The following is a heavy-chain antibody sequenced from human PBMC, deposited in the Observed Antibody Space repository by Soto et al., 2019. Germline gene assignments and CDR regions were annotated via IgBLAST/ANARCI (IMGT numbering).Heavy chain of an antibody. D-gene: IGHD4-17*01. CDR1: GGSISSYY. V-gene: IGHV4-59*01. CDR2: IYYSGST. CDR3: ARGPDYGDYVVDC. Sequence: PSETLSLTCTVSGGSISSYYWSWIRQPPGKGLEWIGYIYYSGSTNYNPSLKSRVTISVDTSKNQFSLKLSSVTAADTAVYYGARGPDYGDYVVDCWGQGTLVTVSS. J-gene: IGHJ4*02.